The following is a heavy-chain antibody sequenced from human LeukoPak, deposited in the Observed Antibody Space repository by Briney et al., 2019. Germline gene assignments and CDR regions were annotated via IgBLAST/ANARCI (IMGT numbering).Heavy chain of an antibody. CDR3: ARSKSPMGALDASDI. CDR2: INPNSGGT. D-gene: IGHD1-26*01. Sequence: ATVKVSCKASGYTFTGYYMHWVRQAPGQGLEWMGWINPNSGGTNYAQKFQGRVTMTRDTSISTAYMELSRLRSDDTAVYYCARSKSPMGALDASDIWGQGTMVTVSS. CDR1: GYTFTGYY. J-gene: IGHJ3*02. V-gene: IGHV1-2*02.